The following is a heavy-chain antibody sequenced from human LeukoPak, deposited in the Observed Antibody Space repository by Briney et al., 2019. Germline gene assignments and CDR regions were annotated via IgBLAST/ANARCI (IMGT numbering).Heavy chain of an antibody. CDR2: MNPNSGNT. D-gene: IGHD6-13*01. J-gene: IGHJ5*02. CDR1: GYTFTSYD. CDR3: ARVRSWYLPNWFDP. Sequence: VASVKVSCKASGYTFTSYDINWVRQATGQGLEWMGWMNPNSGNTGYAQKFQGRVTMTRNTSISTAYMELSSLRSEDTAVYYCARVRSWYLPNWFDPWGQGTLVTVSS. V-gene: IGHV1-8*01.